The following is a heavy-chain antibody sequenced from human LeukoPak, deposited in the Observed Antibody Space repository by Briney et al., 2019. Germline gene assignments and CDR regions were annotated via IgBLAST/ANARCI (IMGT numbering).Heavy chain of an antibody. Sequence: SETLSLTCAVYGGSFSGYYWSWIRQPPGKGLEWIGEINHSGSTNYNPSLKSRVTISVDTSKNQFSLKLSSVTVADTAVYYCARTYRGDYVWGSPPGYFDYWGQGTLVTVSS. V-gene: IGHV4-34*01. J-gene: IGHJ4*02. CDR1: GGSFSGYY. CDR3: ARTYRGDYVWGSPPGYFDY. D-gene: IGHD3-16*01. CDR2: INHSGST.